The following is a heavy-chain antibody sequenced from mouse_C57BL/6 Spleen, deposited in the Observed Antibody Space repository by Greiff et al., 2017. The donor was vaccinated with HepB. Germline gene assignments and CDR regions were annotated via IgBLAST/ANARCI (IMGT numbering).Heavy chain of an antibody. CDR3: VRHWYAMDY. CDR1: GFSFNTYA. CDR2: IRSKSNNYAT. J-gene: IGHJ4*01. V-gene: IGHV10-1*01. Sequence: EVMLVESGGGLVQPKGSLKLSCAASGFSFNTYAMNWVRQAPGKGLEWVARIRSKSNNYATYYADSVKDRFTISRDDSESMLYLQMNNLKTEDTAMYYCVRHWYAMDYWGQGTSVTVSS.